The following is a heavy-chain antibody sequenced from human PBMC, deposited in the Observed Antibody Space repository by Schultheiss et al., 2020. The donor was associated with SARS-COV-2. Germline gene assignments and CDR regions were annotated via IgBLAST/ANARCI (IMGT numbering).Heavy chain of an antibody. CDR1: GFTFSSYA. Sequence: GGSLRLSCAASGFTFSSYAMSWVRQAPGKGLEWVSAISGSGGSTYYADSVKGRFTISRDSAMNSLYLQMTSLRAEDTAVYRCVRYGSDNDCGFDIWGQGTMVTVSS. CDR3: VRYGSDNDCGFDI. CDR2: ISGSGGST. V-gene: IGHV3-23*01. J-gene: IGHJ3*02. D-gene: IGHD3-10*01.